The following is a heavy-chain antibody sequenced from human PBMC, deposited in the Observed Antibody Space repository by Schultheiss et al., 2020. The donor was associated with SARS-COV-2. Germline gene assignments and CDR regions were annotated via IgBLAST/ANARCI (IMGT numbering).Heavy chain of an antibody. Sequence: SETLSLTCAVYGGSFSGYYWSWIRQPPGKGLEWIGEINHSGSTNYNPSLKSRFTISVDTSKNQFSMKLSSVTAPDTAVYYCAGVFWDITMVRGGSGWFDPWCQGTLVTVAS. J-gene: IGHJ5*02. CDR1: GGSFSGYY. D-gene: IGHD3-10*01. V-gene: IGHV4-34*01. CDR2: INHSGST. CDR3: AGVFWDITMVRGGSGWFDP.